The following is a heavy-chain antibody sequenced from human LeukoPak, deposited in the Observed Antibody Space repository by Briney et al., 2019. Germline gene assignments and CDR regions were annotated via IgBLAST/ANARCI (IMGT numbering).Heavy chain of an antibody. CDR3: ARADSSGSDFDY. Sequence: PGVSLSFSCAASGFTFDDYGMSWVRQAPGKGLEWVSGINWNGGSTGYADSVKGRFTIARDNAKNSLYLQMNSLRDEDTALYYCARADSSGSDFDYWGQGTLVTVSS. V-gene: IGHV3-20*04. CDR2: INWNGGST. D-gene: IGHD3-22*01. J-gene: IGHJ4*02. CDR1: GFTFDDYG.